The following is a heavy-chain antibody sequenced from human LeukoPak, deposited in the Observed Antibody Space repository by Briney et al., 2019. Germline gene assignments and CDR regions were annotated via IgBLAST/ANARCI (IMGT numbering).Heavy chain of an antibody. J-gene: IGHJ4*02. CDR3: ARVEYSGNGNLY. D-gene: IGHD1-26*01. CDR2: INRDGSGK. V-gene: IGHV3-7*01. CDR1: GLTFINYW. Sequence: PGGSLRHSCVGSGLTFINYWMTWVRQVPGKGLEWVANINRDGSGKYYLPSVRGRFTISKDDAKDSLYLQMDSLRPEDTAIYYCARVEYSGNGNLYWGQGTLVTVSS.